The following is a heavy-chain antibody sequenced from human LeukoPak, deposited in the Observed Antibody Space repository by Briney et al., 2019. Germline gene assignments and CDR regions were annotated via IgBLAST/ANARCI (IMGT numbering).Heavy chain of an antibody. CDR2: ISSSGSDI. J-gene: IGHJ4*02. V-gene: IGHV3-48*03. CDR3: ARDYGGSSPFDY. CDR1: GFTFSNYE. Sequence: GGSLRLSCAASGFTFSNYEMHWVRQAPGKGLEWVSYISSSGSDIYYANSVKGRFTISRDNAKNSLYLHMNSLRAEDTAVYYCARDYGGSSPFDYWGQGTLVTVSS. D-gene: IGHD4-23*01.